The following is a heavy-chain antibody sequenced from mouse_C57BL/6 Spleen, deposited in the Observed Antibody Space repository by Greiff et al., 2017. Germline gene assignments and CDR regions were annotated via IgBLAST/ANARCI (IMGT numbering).Heavy chain of an antibody. CDR1: GYTFTSYW. Sequence: QVQLQQPGAELVKPGASVKLSCKASGYTFTSYWMHWVKQRPGRGLEWIGRIDPNSGGTKYNEKFKSKATLTGDKPSSTAYMQLSSLAYEDAAVYYCAREVPHITTVVAHWYFDVWGTGTTVTVSS. V-gene: IGHV1-72*01. CDR3: AREVPHITTVVAHWYFDV. CDR2: IDPNSGGT. D-gene: IGHD1-1*01. J-gene: IGHJ1*03.